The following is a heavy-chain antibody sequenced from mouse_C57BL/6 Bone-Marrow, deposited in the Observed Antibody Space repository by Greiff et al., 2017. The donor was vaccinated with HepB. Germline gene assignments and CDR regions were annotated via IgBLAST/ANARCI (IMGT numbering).Heavy chain of an antibody. Sequence: QVQLQQPGAELVKPGASVKLSCKASGYTFTSYWMQWVKQRPGQGLEWIGEIDPSDSYTNYNQKFKGKATLTVDTSSSTAYMQRSSLTSEDSAVYYCARVNYYDYDDGFAYWGQGTLVTVSA. D-gene: IGHD2-4*01. CDR3: ARVNYYDYDDGFAY. J-gene: IGHJ3*01. V-gene: IGHV1-50*01. CDR1: GYTFTSYW. CDR2: IDPSDSYT.